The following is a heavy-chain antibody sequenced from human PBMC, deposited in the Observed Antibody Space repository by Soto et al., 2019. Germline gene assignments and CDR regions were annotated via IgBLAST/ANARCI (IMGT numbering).Heavy chain of an antibody. CDR2: VSADGYTT. D-gene: IGHD3-10*01. CDR3: AREASVPSFGEFWFFDL. J-gene: IGHJ2*01. CDR1: GFTFSNHG. Sequence: EVQLLESGGGLAQPGGSLRLSCAASGFTFSNHGMTWVRQAPGKGLEWVSSVSADGYTTSYADSVRGRLTISRDNSGDTVYVRMNNLRAEDTALYYCAREASVPSFGEFWFFDLWGRGTQVTVSS. V-gene: IGHV3-23*01.